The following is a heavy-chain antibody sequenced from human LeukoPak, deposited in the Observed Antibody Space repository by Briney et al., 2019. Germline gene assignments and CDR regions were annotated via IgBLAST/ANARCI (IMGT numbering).Heavy chain of an antibody. CDR2: IKQDGSEK. CDR3: ARDLGIDRFDC. Sequence: GSLRLSCVASGFTLSNYWMSWVRQAPGKGLEWVANIKQDGSEKYYMDSVKGRFTVSRDNAKNSLYLQMSSVRAEDAAFYYCARDLGIDRFDCWGQGTLVTVSS. CDR1: GFTLSNYW. V-gene: IGHV3-7*01. J-gene: IGHJ4*02. D-gene: IGHD1-26*01.